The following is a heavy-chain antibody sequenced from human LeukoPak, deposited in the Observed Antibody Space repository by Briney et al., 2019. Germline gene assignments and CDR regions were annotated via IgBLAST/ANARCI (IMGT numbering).Heavy chain of an antibody. CDR1: GYTFTSYD. Sequence: GASVKVSCKASGYTFTSYDINWVRQATGQGLEWMGWMKPNSGNTGYAQKFQGRVTITRNTSISTAYMELSSLRSEDTAVYYCARGSGLRFLEWSPLDYWGQGTLVTVSS. D-gene: IGHD3-3*01. V-gene: IGHV1-8*03. CDR2: MKPNSGNT. J-gene: IGHJ4*02. CDR3: ARGSGLRFLEWSPLDY.